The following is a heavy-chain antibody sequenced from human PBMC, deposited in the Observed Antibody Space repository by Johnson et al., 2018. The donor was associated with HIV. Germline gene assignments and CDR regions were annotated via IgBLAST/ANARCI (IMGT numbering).Heavy chain of an antibody. CDR1: GFTFSSYW. CDR2: INSDGSST. J-gene: IGHJ3*02. D-gene: IGHD4-17*01. CDR3: AREGWYGDYVDAFDI. V-gene: IGHV3-74*01. Sequence: VQLVESGGRLVQPGGSLRLSCAASGFTFSSYWMHWVRQAPGKGLVWVSRINSDGSSTNYADSVQGRFTISRDNAKNSLYLQMNSLRAEDRALYYCAREGWYGDYVDAFDIWGQGAMVTVSS.